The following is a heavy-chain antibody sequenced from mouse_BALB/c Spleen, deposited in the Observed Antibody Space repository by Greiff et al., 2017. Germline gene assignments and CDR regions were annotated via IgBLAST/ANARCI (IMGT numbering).Heavy chain of an antibody. Sequence: VQRVESGAELVRPGVSVKISCKGSGYTFTDYAMHWVKQSHAKSLEWIGVISTYYGDASYNQKFKGKATMTVDKSSSTAYMELARLTSEDSAIYYCARGDIDYWGQGTTLTVSS. CDR2: ISTYYGDA. CDR1: GYTFTDYA. J-gene: IGHJ2*01. V-gene: IGHV1S137*01. CDR3: ARGDIDY.